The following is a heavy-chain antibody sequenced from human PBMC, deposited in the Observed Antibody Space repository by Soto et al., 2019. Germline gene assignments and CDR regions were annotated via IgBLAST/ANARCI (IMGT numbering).Heavy chain of an antibody. CDR3: PRSRAATDALYWFDP. Sequence: QVQLVQSGAEVKKPGSSVKVSCKASGGTFSSYPISWVRQAPGQGLEWMGRIIPILNIANYAQKFQGRVTLTADKSTNSAYMQLSIMRSQPTAVYSFPRSRAATDALYWFDPCRQGILVAVSS. CDR1: GGTFSSYP. J-gene: IGHJ5*02. V-gene: IGHV1-69*02. CDR2: IIPILNIA. D-gene: IGHD2-2*01.